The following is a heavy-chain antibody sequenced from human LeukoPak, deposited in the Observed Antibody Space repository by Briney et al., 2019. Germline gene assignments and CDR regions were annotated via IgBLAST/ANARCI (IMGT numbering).Heavy chain of an antibody. D-gene: IGHD2-2*01. Sequence: ASVKVSCKASGYTFTSYGISWVRQAPGQGLEWMGWISAYNGNTNYAQKLQGRVTMTIDTSTSTAYMELRSLRSDDTAVYYCARGRLSHCSSTSCYLGPAVWWGQGTPVTVSS. V-gene: IGHV1-18*01. CDR1: GYTFTSYG. CDR3: ARGRLSHCSSTSCYLGPAVW. J-gene: IGHJ4*02. CDR2: ISAYNGNT.